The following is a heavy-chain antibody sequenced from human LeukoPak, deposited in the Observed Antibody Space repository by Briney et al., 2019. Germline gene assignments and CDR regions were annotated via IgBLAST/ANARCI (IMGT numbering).Heavy chain of an antibody. D-gene: IGHD1-20*01. CDR2: IRYDGSNK. CDR1: GFTFNNYG. J-gene: IGHJ4*02. CDR3: AKDGAYNSHFDY. Sequence: GGSLRLSCAASGFTFNNYGMHWVRQAPGKGLEWVAFIRYDGSNKYHADSVKGRFTISRDNSKSTLYLQMDGLGPEDTALYYCAKDGAYNSHFDYWGQGTLVTVSS. V-gene: IGHV3-30*02.